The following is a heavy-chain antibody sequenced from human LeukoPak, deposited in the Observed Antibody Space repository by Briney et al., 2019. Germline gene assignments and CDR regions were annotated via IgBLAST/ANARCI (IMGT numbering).Heavy chain of an antibody. CDR2: ISGSGGST. J-gene: IGHJ3*02. V-gene: IGHV3-23*01. CDR3: AKGNYDSSGYYRGAFDI. D-gene: IGHD3-22*01. Sequence: PGGSLRLSCAASGFTFSSYAMSWVRQAPGKGLEWVSAISGSGGSTYYADFVKGRFTISRDNSKNTLYLQMNSLRAEDTAVYYCAKGNYDSSGYYRGAFDIWGQGTMVTVSS. CDR1: GFTFSSYA.